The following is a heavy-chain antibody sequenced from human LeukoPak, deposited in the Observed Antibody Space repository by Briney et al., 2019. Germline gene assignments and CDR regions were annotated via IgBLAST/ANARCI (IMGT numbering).Heavy chain of an antibody. CDR1: GGSISSSSYY. CDR2: IYYSGNT. D-gene: IGHD6-19*01. V-gene: IGHV4-39*01. Sequence: SETLSLTCTVSGGSISSSSYYWGWIRQPPGKGLEWIGSIYYSGNTYYNPSLKSRVTISVDTSKNEFSLKLSSVTAADTAVYYCARHGSTSGWYRSHFDYWGQGTLVTVSS. J-gene: IGHJ4*02. CDR3: ARHGSTSGWYRSHFDY.